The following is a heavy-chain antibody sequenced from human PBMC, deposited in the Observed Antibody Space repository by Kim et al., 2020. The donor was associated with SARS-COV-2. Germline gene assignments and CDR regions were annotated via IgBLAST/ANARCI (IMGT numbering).Heavy chain of an antibody. Sequence: STRYAQKFQGRVTMTRDTSTSTVYMELSSLRSEDTAVYYCARAVAVTLDYWGQGTLVTVSS. J-gene: IGHJ4*02. D-gene: IGHD6-19*01. CDR3: ARAVAVTLDY. V-gene: IGHV1-46*01. CDR2: ST.